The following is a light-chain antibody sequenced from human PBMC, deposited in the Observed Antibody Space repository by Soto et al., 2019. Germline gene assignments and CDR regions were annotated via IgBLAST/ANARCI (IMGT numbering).Light chain of an antibody. CDR2: GNS. Sequence: ALTQPPSVSGAPGQRVTISCTGSSSNIGAGYDVHWYQQLPGTAPKLLIYGNSNRPSGVPDRFSGSKSGTSASLAITGLQAEDEADYYCQSSDSSLNVFGTGTKVTVL. CDR1: SSNIGAGYD. V-gene: IGLV1-40*01. CDR3: QSSDSSLNV. J-gene: IGLJ1*01.